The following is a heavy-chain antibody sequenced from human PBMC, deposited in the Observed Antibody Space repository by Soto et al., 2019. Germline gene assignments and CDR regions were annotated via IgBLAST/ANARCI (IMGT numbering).Heavy chain of an antibody. J-gene: IGHJ5*02. CDR2: ISGSGGST. CDR1: GFTFSSYV. D-gene: IGHD6-19*01. Sequence: PGGSLRLSCAASGFTFSSYVMSWVRQAPGKGLEWVSAISGSGGSTYYADSVKGRFTISRDNSKNTLYLQMNSLRAEDTAVYYCAKGVAVAGEPGDDWFDPWGQGTLVTSPQ. V-gene: IGHV3-23*01. CDR3: AKGVAVAGEPGDDWFDP.